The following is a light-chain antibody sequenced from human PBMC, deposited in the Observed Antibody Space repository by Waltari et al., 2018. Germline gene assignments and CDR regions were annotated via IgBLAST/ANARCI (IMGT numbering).Light chain of an antibody. J-gene: IGKJ5*01. CDR1: QSISSY. V-gene: IGKV1-39*01. Sequence: DIQMTQSPSSLSASVGDRVTITCRASQSISSYLNWYQQKPGKAPKLRIYASSSLQSGVPSRFSGSGSWTDFTLTISSLQPEDFATYYCQQSYSTPITFGQGTRLEIK. CDR2: ASS. CDR3: QQSYSTPIT.